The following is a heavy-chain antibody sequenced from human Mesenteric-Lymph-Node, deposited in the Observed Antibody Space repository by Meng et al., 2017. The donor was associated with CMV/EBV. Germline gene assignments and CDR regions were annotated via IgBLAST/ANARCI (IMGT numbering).Heavy chain of an antibody. D-gene: IGHD3-9*01. J-gene: IGHJ4*02. CDR3: AKESAWLGGTLFDY. CDR1: GFIFSDYS. Sequence: GESLKISCAGTGFIFSDYSMNWVRQAPGKGLEWVSYLSGSSYTVYYAAPVKGRFTISRDNSKNTLYLQMSSLRAEDTALFYCAKESAWLGGTLFDYWGQGTQVTVSS. CDR2: LSGSSYTV. V-gene: IGHV3-48*01.